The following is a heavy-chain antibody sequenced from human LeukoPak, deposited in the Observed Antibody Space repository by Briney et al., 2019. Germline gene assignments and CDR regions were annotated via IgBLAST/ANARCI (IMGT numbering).Heavy chain of an antibody. CDR1: GGSISIGDYY. J-gene: IGHJ4*02. CDR3: ASRPHSSGWGIDY. V-gene: IGHV4-30-4*08. Sequence: SETLSLTYTFSGGSISIGDYYWSWIRQPPGKGLEWIGYIYYSGSTYYNPSLKSRVTISVDTSKNQFSLKLSSVTAADTAVYYCASRPHSSGWGIDYWGQGTLVTVSS. CDR2: IYYSGST. D-gene: IGHD6-19*01.